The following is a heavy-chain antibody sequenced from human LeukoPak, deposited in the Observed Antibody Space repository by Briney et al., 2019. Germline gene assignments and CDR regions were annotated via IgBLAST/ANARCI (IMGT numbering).Heavy chain of an antibody. CDR2: MNPNSGNT. D-gene: IGHD1-26*01. J-gene: IGHJ5*02. V-gene: IGHV1-8*01. CDR3: ARGKVGARQFDP. CDR1: GYTFTTYD. Sequence: ASVKVSCKASGYTFTTYDINWARQATGQGLEWMGWMNPNSGNTGYAQKFQGRVTMTRNTSISTAYMELSSLRSEDTAVYYCARGKVGARQFDPWGQGTPVTVSS.